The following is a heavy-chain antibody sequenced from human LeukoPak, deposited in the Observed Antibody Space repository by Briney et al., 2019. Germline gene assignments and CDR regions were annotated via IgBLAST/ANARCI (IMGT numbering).Heavy chain of an antibody. V-gene: IGHV3-23*01. CDR3: AKVHGSGWSSYYYYMDV. D-gene: IGHD6-19*01. J-gene: IGHJ6*03. Sequence: PGGSLRLSCAASGFTFSSSAMSWVRQAPGKGLEWVSSISGSGSGGSTYYADSVKGRFTISRDDSKNTLYLQMNSLRAEDTAVYYCAKVHGSGWSSYYYYMDVWGKGTTVTISS. CDR2: ISGSGSGGST. CDR1: GFTFSSSA.